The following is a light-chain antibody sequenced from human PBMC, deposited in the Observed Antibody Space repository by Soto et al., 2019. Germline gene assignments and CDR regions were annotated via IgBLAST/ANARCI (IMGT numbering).Light chain of an antibody. CDR3: CSYAGRDTLYV. J-gene: IGLJ1*01. CDR1: STDVGGYNY. V-gene: IGLV2-11*01. CDR2: DVS. Sequence: QSALTQPRSVSGSPGQSVTISCTGTSTDVGGYNYVSWYQQHPGKVPKLMLYDVSKRPSGVPDRFSGSKSDNMASLTISGLQAEDEADYYCCSYAGRDTLYVFGSGTNLTVL.